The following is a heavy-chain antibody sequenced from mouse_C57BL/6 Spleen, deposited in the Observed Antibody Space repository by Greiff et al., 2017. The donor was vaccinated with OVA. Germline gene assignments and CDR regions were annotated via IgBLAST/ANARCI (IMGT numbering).Heavy chain of an antibody. CDR1: GYTFTSYW. CDR2: INPSSGYT. D-gene: IGHD1-1*01. V-gene: IGHV1-7*01. Sequence: VQGVESGAELAKPGASVKLSCKASGYTFTSYWMHWVKQRPGQGLEWIGYINPSSGYTKYNQKFKDKATLTADKSSSTAYMQLSSLTYEDSAVYYCARGITTVVAPMDYWGQGTSVTVSS. CDR3: ARGITTVVAPMDY. J-gene: IGHJ4*01.